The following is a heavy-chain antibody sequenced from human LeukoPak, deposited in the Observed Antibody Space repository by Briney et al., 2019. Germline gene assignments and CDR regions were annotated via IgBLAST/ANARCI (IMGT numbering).Heavy chain of an antibody. V-gene: IGHV4-39*07. J-gene: IGHJ5*02. CDR2: TYYSGST. CDR1: GGSISSSSYY. CDR3: ARHFSGSGSYYTLDR. D-gene: IGHD3-10*01. Sequence: SETLSLTCTVSGGSISSSSYYWGWLRRPPGKGLEWIGSTYYSGSTSYNPSLQSRVSISVDTSKNQFSLKVSSVTAADTAVYYCARHFSGSGSYYTLDRWGQGTLVTVSS.